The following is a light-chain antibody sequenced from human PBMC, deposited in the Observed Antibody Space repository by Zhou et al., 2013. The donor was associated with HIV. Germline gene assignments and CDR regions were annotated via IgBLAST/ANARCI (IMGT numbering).Light chain of an antibody. CDR2: AAS. CDR1: QSISTY. CDR3: QQSFSTPRT. V-gene: IGKV1-39*01. J-gene: IGKJ2*01. Sequence: DIQMTQSPFSLSASVGDRVTITCRASQSISTYLNWYQQRPGKAPNLLIYAASTLQSGVPSRFSGSGSGTAFTLTISSLQPEDFATYYCQQSFSTPRTFGQGPSWRSN.